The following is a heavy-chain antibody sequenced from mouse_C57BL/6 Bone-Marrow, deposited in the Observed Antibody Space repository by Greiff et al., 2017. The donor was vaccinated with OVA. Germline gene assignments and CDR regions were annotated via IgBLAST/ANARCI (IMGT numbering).Heavy chain of an antibody. D-gene: IGHD1-1*01. CDR3: ASYYYGSRDWFAD. V-gene: IGHV1-59*01. J-gene: IGHJ3*01. CDR2: IDPSDSYT. CDR1: GYTFTSYW. Sequence: QVQLQQPGAELVRPGTSVKLSCKASGYTFTSYWMHWVKQRPGQGLEWIGVIDPSDSYTNYNQKFKGKATLTVDTSSSTAYMQLSSLTSEDSAVYYCASYYYGSRDWFADWGQGTLVTVSA.